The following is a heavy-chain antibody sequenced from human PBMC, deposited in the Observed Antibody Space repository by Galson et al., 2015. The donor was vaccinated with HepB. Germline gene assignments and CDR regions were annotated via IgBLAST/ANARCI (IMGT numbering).Heavy chain of an antibody. CDR2: ISSSGSTTI. CDR3: ARATLGWFDP. D-gene: IGHD2/OR15-2a*01. J-gene: IGHJ5*02. CDR1: GSTFSDYY. Sequence: SLRLSCAASGSTFSDYYMSWIRQAPGKGLEWVSYISSSGSTTISYADSVKGRFTISRDNAKNSLYLQMNSLRAGDTAVYYCARATLGWFDPWGQGTLVTVSS. V-gene: IGHV3-11*01.